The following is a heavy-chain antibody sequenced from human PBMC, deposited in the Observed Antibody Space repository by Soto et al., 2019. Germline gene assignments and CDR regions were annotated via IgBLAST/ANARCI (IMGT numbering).Heavy chain of an antibody. CDR1: GFTFSNAW. D-gene: IGHD1-20*01. CDR2: IKSKTDGGTT. V-gene: IGHV3-15*07. Sequence: GGSLRLSCAASGFTFSNAWMNWVRQAPGKGLEWVGRIKSKTDGGTTDYAATVKGRFTISRDDSKNTLYLQMNSLKTEDTAVYYCTTVQGITGTQGGFYYYYYGMDVWGQGTTVTVSS. CDR3: TTVQGITGTQGGFYYYYYGMDV. J-gene: IGHJ6*02.